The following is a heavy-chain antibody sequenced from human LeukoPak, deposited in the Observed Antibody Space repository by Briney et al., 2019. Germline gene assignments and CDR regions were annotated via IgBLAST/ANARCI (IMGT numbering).Heavy chain of an antibody. Sequence: MAGGSLRLSCAASGFTFSSYSINWVRQAPGKGLEWVSSISSSSSYIYYADSVKGRFTISRDNAKNSLYLQMNSLRAEDTGVYYCTRLITICRFDPWGQGTLVTVSS. D-gene: IGHD3-9*01. CDR2: ISSSSSYI. CDR3: TRLITICRFDP. V-gene: IGHV3-21*01. J-gene: IGHJ5*02. CDR1: GFTFSSYS.